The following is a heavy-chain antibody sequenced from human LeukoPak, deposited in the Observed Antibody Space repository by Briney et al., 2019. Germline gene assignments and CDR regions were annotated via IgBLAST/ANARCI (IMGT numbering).Heavy chain of an antibody. V-gene: IGHV4-34*01. CDR3: ASREVYDFWSGYPLEIDY. CDR1: GGSFSGYY. D-gene: IGHD3-3*01. CDR2: INHSGST. J-gene: IGHJ4*02. Sequence: SETLSLTCAVYGGSFSGYYWSWIRQPPGKGLEWIGEINHSGSTNYNPSLKSRVTISVDTSKNQFSLKLSSVTAADTAVYYCASREVYDFWSGYPLEIDYWGQGTLVTVSS.